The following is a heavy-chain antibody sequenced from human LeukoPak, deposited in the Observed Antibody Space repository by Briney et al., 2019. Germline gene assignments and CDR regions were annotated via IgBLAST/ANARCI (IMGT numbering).Heavy chain of an antibody. CDR3: ARAWYYYDSSGYYSTVFDY. Sequence: GRSLRLSCAASGFTFSSYAMHWVRQAPGKGLERVAVISYDGSNKYYADSVKGRFTIPRDNSKNTLYLQMNSLRAEDTAVYYCARAWYYYDSSGYYSTVFDYWGQGTLVTVSS. V-gene: IGHV3-30-3*01. CDR2: ISYDGSNK. J-gene: IGHJ4*02. D-gene: IGHD3-22*01. CDR1: GFTFSSYA.